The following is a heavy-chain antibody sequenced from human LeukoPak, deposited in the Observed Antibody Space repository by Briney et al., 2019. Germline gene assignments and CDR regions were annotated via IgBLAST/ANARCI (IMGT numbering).Heavy chain of an antibody. CDR2: IIPILGIA. V-gene: IGHV1-69*04. Sequence: EASVKVSCKASGGTFSSYAISWVRQAPGQGLEWMGRIIPILGIANYAQKFQGRVTITADKSTSTAYMELSSLRSEDTAVYYCARRPLLASKTFDPWGQGTLVTVSS. CDR3: ARRPLLASKTFDP. CDR1: GGTFSSYA. J-gene: IGHJ5*02.